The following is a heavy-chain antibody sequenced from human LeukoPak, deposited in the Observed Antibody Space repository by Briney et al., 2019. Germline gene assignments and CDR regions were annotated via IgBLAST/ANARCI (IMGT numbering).Heavy chain of an antibody. CDR1: GGSFSGYY. J-gene: IGHJ6*02. D-gene: IGHD2-8*01. CDR3: ARGQRELMVYATSLTYYYYGMDV. V-gene: IGHV4-34*01. Sequence: SKTLSLTCAVYGGSFSGYYWSWIRQPPGKGLEWIGEINHSGSTNYNPSLKSRVTISVDTSKNQFSLKLSSVTAADTAVYYCARGQRELMVYATSLTYYYYGMDVWGQGTTVTVSS. CDR2: INHSGST.